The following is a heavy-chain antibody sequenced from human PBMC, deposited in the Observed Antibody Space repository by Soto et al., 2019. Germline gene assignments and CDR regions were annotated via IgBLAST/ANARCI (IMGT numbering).Heavy chain of an antibody. CDR2: ISAYNGNT. V-gene: IGHV1-18*01. Sequence: GASAKVSCKAYGYTFTSYGISWVRQAPGQGLEWMGWISAYNGNTNYAQKLQGRVTMTTDTSTSTAYMELRSLRSDDTAVYYCARINYCSSTSCYAGPGDYWGQGTLVTVSS. D-gene: IGHD2-2*01. J-gene: IGHJ4*02. CDR1: GYTFTSYG. CDR3: ARINYCSSTSCYAGPGDY.